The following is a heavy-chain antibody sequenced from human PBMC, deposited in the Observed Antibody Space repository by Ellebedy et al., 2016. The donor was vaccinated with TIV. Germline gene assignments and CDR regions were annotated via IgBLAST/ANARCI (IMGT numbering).Heavy chain of an antibody. CDR1: GFPFTTSW. V-gene: IGHV3-7*02. Sequence: GESLKISXAASGFPFTTSWMIWVRQAPGKGLEWVAHINPDGTKKYYVDSVKGRFTISRDNAKNSLYLQMNSLRAEDTAVYYCARAPGGNSGHYYFDDWGQGALVTVSS. CDR2: INPDGTKK. CDR3: ARAPGGNSGHYYFDD. J-gene: IGHJ4*02. D-gene: IGHD4-23*01.